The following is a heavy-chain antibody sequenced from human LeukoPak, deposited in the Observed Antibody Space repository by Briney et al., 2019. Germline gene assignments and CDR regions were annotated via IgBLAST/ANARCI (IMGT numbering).Heavy chain of an antibody. J-gene: IGHJ3*02. CDR2: ISGSSGTT. CDR3: ARIYSSSSSRGAFDI. CDR1: GFSFSSYA. V-gene: IGHV3-23*01. Sequence: GGSLRLSCTASGFSFSSYAMSWVRQAPGEGLVWVSTISGSSGTTYYADSVKGRFTISRDNAKNSLYLQMNSLRAEDTAVYYCARIYSSSSSRGAFDIWGQGTMVTVSS. D-gene: IGHD6-6*01.